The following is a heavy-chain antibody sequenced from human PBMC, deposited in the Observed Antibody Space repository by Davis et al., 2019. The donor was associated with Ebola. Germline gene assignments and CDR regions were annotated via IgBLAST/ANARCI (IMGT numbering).Heavy chain of an antibody. CDR2: INHSGST. J-gene: IGHJ6*02. D-gene: IGHD1-7*01. V-gene: IGHV4-34*01. CDR3: ARGVDWNYGYYYGMDV. CDR1: GGSFSGYY. Sequence: GSLRLSCAVYGGSFSGYYWSWIRQPPGKGLEWIGEINHSGSTNYNPSLKSRVTISVDTSKNQFSLKLSSVTAADTAVYYCARGVDWNYGYYYGMDVWGQGTTVTVSS.